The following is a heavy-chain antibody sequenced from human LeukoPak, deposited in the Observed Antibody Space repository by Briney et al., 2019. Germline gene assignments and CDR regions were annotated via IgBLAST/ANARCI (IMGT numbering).Heavy chain of an antibody. CDR1: GFTVSSNT. V-gene: IGHV3-53*01. CDR2: IYTGGAT. J-gene: IGHJ3*02. Sequence: GGSLRLSCAASGFTVSSNTMNWVRQAPGKGLEWFSVIYTGGATDYADSVKGRFIISRDNFKNMVYLQMNSLRAEDTAVYYCARRYYYDGSVFAFDIWGQGTMVTVSS. D-gene: IGHD3-22*01. CDR3: ARRYYYDGSVFAFDI.